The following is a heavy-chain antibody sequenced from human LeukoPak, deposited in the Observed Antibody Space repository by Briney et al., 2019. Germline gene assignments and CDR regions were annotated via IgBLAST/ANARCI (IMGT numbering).Heavy chain of an antibody. J-gene: IGHJ4*02. CDR1: GDSVSSNSAT. CDR2: TYYRSRWYN. CDR3: ARGSSSNSWYFDY. D-gene: IGHD6-13*01. V-gene: IGHV6-1*01. Sequence: SQTLSLICAVSGDSVSSNSATWTWIRQSPSRGLEWLGRTYYRSRWYNDYAISVKSRITINPDTSKNHFSLQLNSVIPEDTAVYYCARGSSSNSWYFDYWGQGTRVTVSS.